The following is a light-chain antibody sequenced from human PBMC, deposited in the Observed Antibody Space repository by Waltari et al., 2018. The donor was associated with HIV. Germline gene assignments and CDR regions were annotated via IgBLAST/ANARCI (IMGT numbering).Light chain of an antibody. CDR2: EVS. Sequence: QSALTQPASVSGSPGQSITISCTGTRMDVGLYNYVSWYQQHPGKAPKLMIYEVSNRPSGVSNRFSGSKSGNTASLTISGLQAEDEADYYCSSYTGSSTLYVFGTGTKVTVL. CDR3: SSYTGSSTLYV. J-gene: IGLJ1*01. V-gene: IGLV2-14*01. CDR1: RMDVGLYNY.